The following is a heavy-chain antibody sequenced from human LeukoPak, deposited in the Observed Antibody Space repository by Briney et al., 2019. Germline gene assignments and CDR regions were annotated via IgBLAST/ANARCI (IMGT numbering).Heavy chain of an antibody. V-gene: IGHV3-30*18. CDR3: AKDTRFALPPGYFDC. J-gene: IGHJ4*02. CDR2: ISYDGSNK. D-gene: IGHD3-10*01. Sequence: PGGSLRLSCAASGFTFSSYGMHWVRQAPGKGLEWVAVISYDGSNKYYADSVKGRFTISRDNSKNTLYLQMNSLRAEDTAVYYCAKDTRFALPPGYFDCWGQGTLVTVSS. CDR1: GFTFSSYG.